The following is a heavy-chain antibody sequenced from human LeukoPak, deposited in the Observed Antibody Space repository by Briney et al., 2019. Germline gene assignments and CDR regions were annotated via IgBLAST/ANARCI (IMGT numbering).Heavy chain of an antibody. CDR1: GFTVSDNY. V-gene: IGHV3-66*01. CDR3: ARVSGYSYEYRWYFDL. Sequence: GGSLRLSCAASGFTVSDNYMSWVRQAPGKGLEWVSVIYSGGSTYYADSVKGRFIISRDTSKNMLYLQMNSLRAEDTAVYYCARVSGYSYEYRWYFDLWGRGTLVTVSS. CDR2: IYSGGST. D-gene: IGHD5-18*01. J-gene: IGHJ2*01.